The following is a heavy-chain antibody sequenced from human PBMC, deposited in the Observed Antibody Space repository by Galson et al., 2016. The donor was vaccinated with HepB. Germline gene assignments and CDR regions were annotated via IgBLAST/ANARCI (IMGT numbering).Heavy chain of an antibody. J-gene: IGHJ5*02. CDR2: INPSGGRT. V-gene: IGHV1-46*01. CDR1: GYTFTTYY. Sequence: SVKVSCKAAGYTFTTYYLHWVRQAPEQGLEWMGVINPSGGRTNYAQKFQDRVTMTRETSTSTVYMDVSGLRSEDTAVYYCARGQFYDSSGYSTVPWFDPWGQGTVLIVSS. D-gene: IGHD3-22*01. CDR3: ARGQFYDSSGYSTVPWFDP.